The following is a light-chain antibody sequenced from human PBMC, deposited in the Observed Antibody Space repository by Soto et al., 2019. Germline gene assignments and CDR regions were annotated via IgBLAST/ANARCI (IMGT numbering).Light chain of an antibody. V-gene: IGLV2-14*01. CDR3: CSYTRSSTRV. Sequence: QSALTQPASVSGSPGQSITISCTGTISDNGNYNYVSWYQQHPGKAPKLMIYEVTYRPSGVSNRFSGSKSGNTASFTISGLRAEDEGDYYCCSYTRSSTRVFGGGTKLTVL. CDR1: ISDNGNYNY. J-gene: IGLJ2*01. CDR2: EVT.